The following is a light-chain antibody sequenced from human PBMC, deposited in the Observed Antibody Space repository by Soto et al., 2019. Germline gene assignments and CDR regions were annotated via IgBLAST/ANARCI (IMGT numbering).Light chain of an antibody. CDR2: DVS. CDR1: SSDVGGYNY. V-gene: IGLV2-14*03. J-gene: IGLJ2*01. CDR3: CSYTSSSTPVV. Sequence: QSALTQPASVSGSPGQSITISCTRTSSDVGGYNYVSWYQQHPGKAPKLMIYDVSNRPSGVSNRFSGSKSGNTASLTISGLQAEDEADYYCCSYTSSSTPVVFGGGTKLTVL.